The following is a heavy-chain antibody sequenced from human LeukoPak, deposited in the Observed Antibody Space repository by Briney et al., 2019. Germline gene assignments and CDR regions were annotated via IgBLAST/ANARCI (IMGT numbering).Heavy chain of an antibody. D-gene: IGHD6-13*01. V-gene: IGHV3-33*08. CDR3: ARDMDGIAAAGGLPY. Sequence: GGSLRLSCAASGFTFSDYYMSWVRQAPGKGLEWVAVIWYDGSNKYYADSVKGRFTISRDNSKNTLYLQMNSLRAEDTAVYYCARDMDGIAAAGGLPYWGQGTLVTVSS. CDR1: GFTFSDYY. J-gene: IGHJ4*02. CDR2: IWYDGSNK.